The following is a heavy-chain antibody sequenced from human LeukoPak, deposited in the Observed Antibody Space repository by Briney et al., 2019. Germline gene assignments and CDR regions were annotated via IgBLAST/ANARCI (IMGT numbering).Heavy chain of an antibody. CDR1: GFTFSSYG. V-gene: IGHV3-30*02. CDR3: AKRSKNYFEY. CDR2: IWYDGSNK. Sequence: PGGSLRLSCAASGFTFSSYGMHWVRQAPGKGLEWVAIIWYDGSNKYYADSVKGRFTISRDNSKNTLYLQMNSLRVEDTAVYYCAKRSKNYFEYWGQGTLVTVSS. D-gene: IGHD3-10*01. J-gene: IGHJ4*02.